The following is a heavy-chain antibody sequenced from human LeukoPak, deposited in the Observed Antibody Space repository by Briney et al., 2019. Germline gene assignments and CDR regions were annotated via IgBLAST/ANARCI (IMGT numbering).Heavy chain of an antibody. CDR3: ARVQILRYFTYYYFDY. CDR1: GGSFSGYY. V-gene: IGHV4-34*01. J-gene: IGHJ4*02. Sequence: SETLSLTCAVYGGSFSGYYWSWIRQPPGKGLEWIREINHSGSTNYNPSLKSRVTISVDTSKNQFSLKLSSVTAADTAVYYCARVQILRYFTYYYFDYWGQGTLVTVSS. CDR2: INHSGST. D-gene: IGHD3-9*01.